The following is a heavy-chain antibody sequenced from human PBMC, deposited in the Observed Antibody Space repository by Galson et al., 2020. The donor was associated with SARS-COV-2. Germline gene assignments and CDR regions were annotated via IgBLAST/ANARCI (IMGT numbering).Heavy chain of an antibody. V-gene: IGHV3-23*01. J-gene: IGHJ2*01. CDR2: ISGSGGST. CDR1: GFTFSSYA. CDR3: AKGSPVAARPGGPPSWYFDL. Sequence: GGSLRLSCEASGFTFSSYAMSWVRQAPGKGLEWVSAISGSGGSTYYADSVKGRFTISRDDSKNTLYLQMNSLRAEDTAVYYCAKGSPVAARPGGPPSWYFDLWGRGTLVTVSS. D-gene: IGHD6-6*01.